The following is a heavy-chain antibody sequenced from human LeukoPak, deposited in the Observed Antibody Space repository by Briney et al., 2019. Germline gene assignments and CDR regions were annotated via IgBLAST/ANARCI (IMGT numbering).Heavy chain of an antibody. V-gene: IGHV3-23*01. CDR2: ISGSGGST. CDR1: GFTFSSYA. D-gene: IGHD3-22*01. CDR3: AKDLPQNYYDSSGNYWD. J-gene: IGHJ4*02. Sequence: GGTLRLSCAASGFTFSSYAMSWVRQAPGKGLEWVSAISGSGGSTYYADSVKGRFAISRDNSKNTLYLQMNSLRAEDTAVYYCAKDLPQNYYDSSGNYWDWGQGTLVTVSS.